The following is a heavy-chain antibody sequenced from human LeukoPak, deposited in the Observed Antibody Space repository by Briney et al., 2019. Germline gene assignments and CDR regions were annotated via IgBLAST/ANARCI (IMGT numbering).Heavy chain of an antibody. D-gene: IGHD3-22*01. J-gene: IGHJ4*02. CDR3: RTLYDSRGYQSDY. V-gene: IGHV3-7*01. CDR2: IKQDGSEK. Sequence: PGGSLRLSCTASGFTFSTYWMTWVRQAPGKGPEWVANIKQDGSEKYYVDSVKGRFTISRDNAKNSLYLQMNSPRADDTAFYYCRTLYDSRGYQSDYWGQGTLVTVSS. CDR1: GFTFSTYW.